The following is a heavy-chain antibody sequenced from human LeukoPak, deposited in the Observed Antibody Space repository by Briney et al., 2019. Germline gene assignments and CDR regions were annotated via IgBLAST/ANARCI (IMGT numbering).Heavy chain of an antibody. Sequence: PGGSLRLSCAAPGFTFSSYEMNWVRQAPGKGLEWVSYISTIDSTIYYADSVKGRFTISRDNAKSSLYLQMDSLRVEDTGIYYCARDLGTHGGYVDPWGQGTLVTVSS. V-gene: IGHV3-48*03. CDR2: ISTIDSTI. CDR1: GFTFSSYE. J-gene: IGHJ5*02. CDR3: ARDLGTHGGYVDP. D-gene: IGHD6-19*01.